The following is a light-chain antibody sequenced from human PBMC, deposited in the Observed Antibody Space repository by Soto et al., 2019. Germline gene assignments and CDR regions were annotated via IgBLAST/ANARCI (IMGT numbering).Light chain of an antibody. CDR3: QQYNSWPRT. CDR2: GAS. Sequence: IVMTQSPATLSVSPGERATLSCRASQSVSSNLAWYQQKPGQAPRLLISGASTRATGIPARFSGSESGTEFTLTISSLQSEDFAVYYCQQYNSWPRTFGQGTKVEIK. J-gene: IGKJ1*01. CDR1: QSVSSN. V-gene: IGKV3-15*01.